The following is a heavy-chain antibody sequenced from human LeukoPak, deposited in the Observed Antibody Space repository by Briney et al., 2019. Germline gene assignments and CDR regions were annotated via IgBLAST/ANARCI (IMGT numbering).Heavy chain of an antibody. CDR2: ISAYNGNT. J-gene: IGHJ4*02. CDR1: GYTFTSYY. CDR3: ARDSYYGSAFLDY. Sequence: ASVKVSCKASGYTFTSYYMHWVRQAPGQGLEWMGWISAYNGNTNYAQKLQGRVTMTTDTSTSTAYMELRSLRSDDTAVYYCARDSYYGSAFLDYWGQGTLVTVSS. D-gene: IGHD3-10*01. V-gene: IGHV1-18*04.